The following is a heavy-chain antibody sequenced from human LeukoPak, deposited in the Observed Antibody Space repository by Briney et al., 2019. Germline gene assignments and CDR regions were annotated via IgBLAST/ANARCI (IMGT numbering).Heavy chain of an antibody. CDR2: IRKKAHDWTP. CDR1: GFTFGDYG. D-gene: IGHD5-12*01. Sequence: GGSLRLSCTTSGFTFGDYGFNWVRQAPGKGLEWVGFIRKKAHDWTPLYAPSVQGRFTISRDDSKGIAYLEMNSLKTEDTAVYYCTRAGGYDNYLDYWGQGTPVTVSS. J-gene: IGHJ4*02. CDR3: TRAGGYDNYLDY. V-gene: IGHV3-49*04.